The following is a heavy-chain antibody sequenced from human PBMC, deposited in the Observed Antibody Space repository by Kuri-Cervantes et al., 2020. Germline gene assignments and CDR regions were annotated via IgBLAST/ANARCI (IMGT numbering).Heavy chain of an antibody. Sequence: GESLKISCAASAFSFSNAWMNWVRQGPGKGLEWVGRIKSKTDGGTTDYAAPVKGRFTISRDDSKNTLYLQMNSLKTDDTAVYYCTTVIMITFGGVIVRDYWGQGTLVTVSS. CDR1: AFSFSNAW. J-gene: IGHJ4*02. D-gene: IGHD3-16*02. CDR2: IKSKTDGGTT. V-gene: IGHV3-15*01. CDR3: TTVIMITFGGVIVRDY.